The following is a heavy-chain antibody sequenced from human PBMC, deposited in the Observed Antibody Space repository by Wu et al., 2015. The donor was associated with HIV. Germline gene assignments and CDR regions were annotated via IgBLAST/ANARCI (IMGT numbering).Heavy chain of an antibody. V-gene: IGHV1-18*01. CDR3: ARVLFASGWYDWFDP. CDR1: GYRFTQYP. D-gene: IGHD6-19*01. Sequence: QPQLEQSGTEVKKSGASVTLACKSTGYRFTQYPISWVRQAPGXRLEWLGWIDTYTNQTTVAQKFQGRVALTTDRSTKTAYMEMGSLMSEDSAIYFCARVLFASGWYDWFDPWGQGTLV. J-gene: IGHJ5*02. CDR2: IDTYTNQT.